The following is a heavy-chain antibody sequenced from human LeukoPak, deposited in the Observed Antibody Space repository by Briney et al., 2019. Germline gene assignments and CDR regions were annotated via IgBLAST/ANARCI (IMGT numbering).Heavy chain of an antibody. CDR3: AELGITMIGGV. J-gene: IGHJ6*04. CDR1: GFTFSSYA. V-gene: IGHV3-21*01. D-gene: IGHD3-10*02. CDR2: ISSSSYI. Sequence: GGSLRLSCAASGFTFSSYAMSWVRQAPGKGLEWVSSISSSSYIYYADPVKGRFTISRDNAKNSLYLQMNSLRAEDTAVYYCAELGITMIGGVWGKGTTVTISS.